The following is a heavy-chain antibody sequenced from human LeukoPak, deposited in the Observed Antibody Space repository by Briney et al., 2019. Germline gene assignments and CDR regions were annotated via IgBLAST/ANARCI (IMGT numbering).Heavy chain of an antibody. V-gene: IGHV3-23*01. J-gene: IGHJ5*02. Sequence: GGSLRLSCAASGFTFSSYGMSWVRQAPGKGLEWVSAISGSGGSTYYADSVKGRFTISRDNSKNTLYLQMNSLRAEDTAVYYCARDPGGSWGTNWFDPWGQGTLVTVSS. CDR1: GFTFSSYG. CDR3: ARDPGGSWGTNWFDP. D-gene: IGHD2-15*01. CDR2: ISGSGGST.